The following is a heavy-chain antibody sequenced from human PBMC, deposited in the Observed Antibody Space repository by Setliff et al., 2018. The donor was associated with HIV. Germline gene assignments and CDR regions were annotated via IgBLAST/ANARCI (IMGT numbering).Heavy chain of an antibody. CDR2: ISSSDNTI. Sequence: PGGSLRLSCAASGFTCSDYYMSWIRQAPGKGLEWVSYISSSDNTIYYADSVKGRFTISRDNAKNSLYLQMNSLRGEDTAVYYCARYFRDGSYNDYWGQGTLVTVSS. CDR3: ARYFRDGSYNDY. CDR1: GFTCSDYY. J-gene: IGHJ4*02. D-gene: IGHD3-10*01. V-gene: IGHV3-11*04.